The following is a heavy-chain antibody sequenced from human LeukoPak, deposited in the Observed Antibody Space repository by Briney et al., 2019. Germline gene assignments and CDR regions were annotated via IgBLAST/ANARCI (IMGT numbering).Heavy chain of an antibody. CDR1: GGSFSGYY. V-gene: IGHV4-34*01. CDR2: INHSGST. CDR3: ARGGYAAARPGNWFDP. Sequence: PSETLSLTCAVYGGSFSGYYWSWIRQPPGKGLEWMGEINHSGSTNYNPSLKSRVTISVDTSKNQFSLKLSSVTAADTAVYYCARGGYAAARPGNWFDPWGQGTLVTVSS. J-gene: IGHJ5*02. D-gene: IGHD6-6*01.